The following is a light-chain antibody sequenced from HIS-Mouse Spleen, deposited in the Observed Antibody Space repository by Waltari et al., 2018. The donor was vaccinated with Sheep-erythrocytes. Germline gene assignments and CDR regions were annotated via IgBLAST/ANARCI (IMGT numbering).Light chain of an antibody. CDR3: CSYAGSSTPWV. J-gene: IGLJ3*02. V-gene: IGLV2-23*01. CDR1: TSDVGRYNL. Sequence: QPALTQPAPVSGSPGQPITISCPGTTSDVGRYNLASWYQQHPGKAPKLMIYEGSKRPSGVSNRFSGSKSGNTASLTISGLQAEDEADYYCCSYAGSSTPWVFGGGTKLTVL. CDR2: EGS.